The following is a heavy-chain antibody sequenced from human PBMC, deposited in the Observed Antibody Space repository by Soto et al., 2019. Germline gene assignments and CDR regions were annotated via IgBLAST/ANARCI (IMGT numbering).Heavy chain of an antibody. CDR3: ARSPYSSSSPYYYYYGMDV. CDR2: IYYSGST. J-gene: IGHJ6*02. D-gene: IGHD6-6*01. Sequence: QVQLQESGPGLVKPSQTLSLTCTVSGGSISSGVYYWSWIRQHPGKGLEWIGYIYYSGSTYYNPSLKSRVTISVDTYKNQFALKLSSVTAADTAVYYCARSPYSSSSPYYYYYGMDVWGQGTKVTVSS. CDR1: GGSISSGVYY. V-gene: IGHV4-31*03.